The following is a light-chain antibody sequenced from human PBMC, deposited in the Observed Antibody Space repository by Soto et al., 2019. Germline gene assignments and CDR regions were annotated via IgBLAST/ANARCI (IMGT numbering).Light chain of an antibody. V-gene: IGKV3-11*01. Sequence: EVVFTQSPVTLSLSPGEIATLSCRASQSFRGLLAWYQQEPGQAPRLLIYDAYNRATGIPPRFSGSGSGTDFTLTISSLEPEDSAVYYCHQRNDWRRGTFGQGTRLEIK. CDR1: QSFRGL. CDR3: HQRNDWRRGT. CDR2: DAY. J-gene: IGKJ5*01.